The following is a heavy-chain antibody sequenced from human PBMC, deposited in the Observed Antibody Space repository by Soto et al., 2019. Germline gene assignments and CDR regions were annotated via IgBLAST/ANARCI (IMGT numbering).Heavy chain of an antibody. Sequence: EVQLVESGGAVVQPGGSLRLSCAASGFTFDDFSMHWVRQAPGKGLEWVSLIGRDGIYTYYADSVKGRFTISRDNSKYALYLQMNSLRTEDTAFYFCAKEKHDASWTAFDYWGQGTLFTVSS. J-gene: IGHJ4*02. CDR3: AKEKHDASWTAFDY. D-gene: IGHD2-2*01. V-gene: IGHV3-43*01. CDR1: GFTFDDFS. CDR2: IGRDGIYT.